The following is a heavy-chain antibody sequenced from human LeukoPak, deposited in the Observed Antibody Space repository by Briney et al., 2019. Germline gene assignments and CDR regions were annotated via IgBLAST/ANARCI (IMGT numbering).Heavy chain of an antibody. Sequence: PGRSLRLSCAASGFTFDDYAMHWVRQAPGKGLEWASGISWNSGSIGYADSVKGRFTISRDNAKNSLYLQMNSLRAEDTALYYCAKHPFDYWGQGTLVTVSS. J-gene: IGHJ4*02. V-gene: IGHV3-9*01. CDR3: AKHPFDY. CDR2: ISWNSGSI. CDR1: GFTFDDYA.